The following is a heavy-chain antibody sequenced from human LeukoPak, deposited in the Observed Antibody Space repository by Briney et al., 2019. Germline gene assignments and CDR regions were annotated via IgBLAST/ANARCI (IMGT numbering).Heavy chain of an antibody. CDR3: ARVDIVVVPAARAGDY. CDR2: INPNSGGT. Sequence: ASVKVSCRASGYTFTGYYMHWVRQAPGQGLEWMGWINPNSGGTNYAQKFQGRVTMTRDTSISTAYMELSRLRSDDTAVYYCARVDIVVVPAARAGDYWGQGTLVTVSS. CDR1: GYTFTGYY. D-gene: IGHD2-2*01. V-gene: IGHV1-2*02. J-gene: IGHJ4*02.